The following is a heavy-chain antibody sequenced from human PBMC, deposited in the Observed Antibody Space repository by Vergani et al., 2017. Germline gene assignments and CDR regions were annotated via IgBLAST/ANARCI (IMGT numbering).Heavy chain of an antibody. Sequence: QVQLVQSGAEVKKPGSSVKVSCKASGGTFSSYAISWVRQAPGQGLEWMGRIIPIFGTANYAQKFQGRVTITADESTSTAYMELSSLRSEDTAVYYCARDLVAAGTEYYYYYGMDVWGQGTTVTVSS. J-gene: IGHJ6*02. CDR3: ARDLVAAGTEYYYYYGMDV. V-gene: IGHV1-69*13. D-gene: IGHD6-13*01. CDR2: IIPIFGTA. CDR1: GGTFSSYA.